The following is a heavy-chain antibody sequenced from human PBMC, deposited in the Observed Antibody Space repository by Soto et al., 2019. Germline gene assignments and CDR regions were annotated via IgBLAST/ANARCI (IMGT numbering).Heavy chain of an antibody. CDR1: GFTFSSYA. CDR3: AREGAYYGSFDY. CDR2: ISYDGSNK. Sequence: GGSLRLSCAASGFTFSSYAMHWVRQAPGKGLEWVAVISYDGSNKYYADSVKGRFTISRDNSKNTLYLQMNSLRAEDTAVYYCAREGAYYGSFDYWGQGTLVTVSS. D-gene: IGHD3-10*01. J-gene: IGHJ4*02. V-gene: IGHV3-30-3*01.